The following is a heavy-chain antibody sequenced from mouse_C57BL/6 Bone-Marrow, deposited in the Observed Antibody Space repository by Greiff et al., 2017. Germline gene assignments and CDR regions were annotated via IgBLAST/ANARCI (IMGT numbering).Heavy chain of an antibody. J-gene: IGHJ2*01. D-gene: IGHD1-1*01. CDR3: VRGGDYYGSSYGDY. V-gene: IGHV10-3*01. CDR1: GFTFNTYA. Sequence: DVMLVECGGGLVQPKGSLKLSCAASGFTFNTYAMHWVRQAPGKGLEWVARIRSKSSNYATYYADSVKDRFTISRDDSQSMLYLQMNNLKTEDTAMYHCVRGGDYYGSSYGDYWGQGTTLTVSS. CDR2: IRSKSSNYAT.